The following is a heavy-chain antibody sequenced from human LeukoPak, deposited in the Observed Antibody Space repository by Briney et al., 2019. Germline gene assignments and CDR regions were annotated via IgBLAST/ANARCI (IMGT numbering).Heavy chain of an antibody. CDR3: ARGSGFVVGRYCSSTSCYKGEFDY. J-gene: IGHJ4*02. D-gene: IGHD2-2*02. Sequence: SETLSLTCTVSGGSISSSSYYWGWIRQPPGKGLEWIGSIYYSGSTYYNPSLKSRVTISVDTSKNQFSLKLSSATAADTAVYYCARGSGFVVGRYCSSTSCYKGEFDYWGQGTLVTVSS. CDR1: GGSISSSSYY. CDR2: IYYSGST. V-gene: IGHV4-39*07.